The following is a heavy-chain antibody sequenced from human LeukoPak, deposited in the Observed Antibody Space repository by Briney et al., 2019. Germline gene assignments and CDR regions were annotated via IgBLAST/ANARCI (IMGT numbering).Heavy chain of an antibody. Sequence: PGGSLRLSCAASGFTFSSYAMSWVRQAPGKGLEWVSAISGSGGSTYYADSVKGRFTISRDNSKNTLYLQMNSLRAEDTAVYYCAKGARRITMVRGVDNWFDPWGQGTLVTVSS. CDR1: GFTFSSYA. CDR3: AKGARRITMVRGVDNWFDP. V-gene: IGHV3-23*01. CDR2: ISGSGGST. J-gene: IGHJ5*02. D-gene: IGHD3-10*01.